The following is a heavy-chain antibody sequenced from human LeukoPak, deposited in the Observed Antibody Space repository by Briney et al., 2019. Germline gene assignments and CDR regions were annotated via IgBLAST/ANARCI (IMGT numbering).Heavy chain of an antibody. J-gene: IGHJ6*02. CDR3: ARETYDILTGYYYYYGMDV. Sequence: GGSLRLSCAASGFTFSNYGMTWVRQAPGTGPEWVASITTNGGGTYYADSVRGRFTISRDNSKNTLYLQMNSLRAEDTAVYYCARETYDILTGYYYYYGMDVWGQGTTVTVSS. V-gene: IGHV3-23*01. CDR1: GFTFSNYG. D-gene: IGHD3-9*01. CDR2: ITTNGGGT.